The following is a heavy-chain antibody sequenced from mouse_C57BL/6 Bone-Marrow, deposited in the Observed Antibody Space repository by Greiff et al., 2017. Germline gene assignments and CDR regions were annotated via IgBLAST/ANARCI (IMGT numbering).Heavy chain of an antibody. CDR1: GYTFTDYY. CDR3: ASSSPYYFDY. D-gene: IGHD1-1*01. J-gene: IGHJ2*01. CDR2: INPYNGGT. V-gene: IGHV1-19*01. Sequence: VQLQQSGPVLVKPGASVKMSCKASGYTFTDYYMNWVKQSHGKSLEWIGVINPYNGGTSYNQKFKGKATLTVDKSHSTAYMELNSLTSEDSAVYYCASSSPYYFDYWGQGTTLTVSS.